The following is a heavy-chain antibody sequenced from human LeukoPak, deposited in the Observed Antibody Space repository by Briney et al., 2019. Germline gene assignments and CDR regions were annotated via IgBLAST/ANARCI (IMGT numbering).Heavy chain of an antibody. Sequence: SETLSLTCTVSGGSISSSSYYWGWIRQPPGTGLEWIGSIYYSGSTYYNPSLKSRVTISVDTSKNQFSLKLSSVTAADTAVYYCARHSFPYYYGSGSHQGGFDYWGQGTLVTVSS. J-gene: IGHJ4*02. CDR1: GGSISSSSYY. CDR3: ARHSFPYYYGSGSHQGGFDY. CDR2: IYYSGST. D-gene: IGHD3-10*01. V-gene: IGHV4-39*01.